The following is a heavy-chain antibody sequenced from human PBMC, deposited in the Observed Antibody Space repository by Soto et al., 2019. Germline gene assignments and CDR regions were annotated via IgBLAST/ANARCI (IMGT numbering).Heavy chain of an antibody. J-gene: IGHJ5*02. Sequence: SETLSLTCTVSGGSISSSSYYWGWIRQPPGKGLEWIGSIYYSGSTYYNPSLKSRVTISVDTSKNQFSLKLRSVTAADTAVYYCASHIVVVGAGLGLFDWFDPPGQGTLVTVSS. CDR3: ASHIVVVGAGLGLFDWFDP. V-gene: IGHV4-39*01. CDR2: IYYSGST. D-gene: IGHD2-15*01. CDR1: GGSISSSSYY.